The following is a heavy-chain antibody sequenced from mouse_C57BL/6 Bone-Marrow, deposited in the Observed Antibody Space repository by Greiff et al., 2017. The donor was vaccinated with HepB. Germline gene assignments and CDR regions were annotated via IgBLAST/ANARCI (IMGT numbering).Heavy chain of an antibody. V-gene: IGHV5-17*01. D-gene: IGHD2-3*01. J-gene: IGHJ3*01. CDR3: ARPDGYYVSWFAY. CDR1: GFTFSDYG. CDR2: ISSGSSTI. Sequence: EVHLVESGGGLVKPGGSLKLSCAASGFTFSDYGMHWVRQAPEKGLEWVAYISSGSSTIYYADTVKGRFTISTDNAKTTLFLQLTSLRSEDTAMYYCARPDGYYVSWFAYWGQGTLVTVSA.